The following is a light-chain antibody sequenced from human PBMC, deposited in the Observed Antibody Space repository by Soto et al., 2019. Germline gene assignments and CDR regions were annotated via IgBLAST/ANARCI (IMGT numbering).Light chain of an antibody. J-gene: IGKJ5*01. CDR3: QQYGSSPIT. CDR1: QSVSNSY. Sequence: EIVLTQSPGTLSLSPGDRATLSCRARQSVSNSYLAWYQQKPGQAPRLLIYVASSRATGIPDRFSGSGSGTDFTLTISRLEPEDFAVYYCQQYGSSPITFGQGSRLEIK. V-gene: IGKV3-20*01. CDR2: VAS.